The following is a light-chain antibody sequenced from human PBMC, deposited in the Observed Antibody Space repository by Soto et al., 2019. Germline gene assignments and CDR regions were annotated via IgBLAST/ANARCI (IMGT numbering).Light chain of an antibody. CDR3: QQYNNRPPWT. J-gene: IGKJ1*01. Sequence: EIVFTQSPATLSLSPGERATLSCMASQSVFTSLAWFQQKPGQAPXLLISDTSNRATGIPARFSGSGSGTEFSLTITSLQSEDFALYYCQQYNNRPPWTVGQGTKVDIK. CDR1: QSVFTS. V-gene: IGKV3D-15*01. CDR2: DTS.